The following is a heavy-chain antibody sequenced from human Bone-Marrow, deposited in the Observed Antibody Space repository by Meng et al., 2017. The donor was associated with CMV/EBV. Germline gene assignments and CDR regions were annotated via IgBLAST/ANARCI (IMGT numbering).Heavy chain of an antibody. V-gene: IGHV5-10-1*01. J-gene: IGHJ4*02. Sequence: CKCSGYSFTSYWVGWVRQMPGKGLEWMGRIDPSDSYTNYSPSFQGHVTISADKSISTAYLQWSSLKASDTAMYYCARHSSSSWPLDYWGQGTLVTVSS. CDR1: GYSFTSYW. CDR3: ARHSSSSWPLDY. CDR2: IDPSDSYT. D-gene: IGHD6-13*01.